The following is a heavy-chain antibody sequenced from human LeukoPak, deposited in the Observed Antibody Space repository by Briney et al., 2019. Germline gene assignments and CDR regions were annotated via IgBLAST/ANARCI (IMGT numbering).Heavy chain of an antibody. J-gene: IGHJ4*01. D-gene: IGHD1-1*01. V-gene: IGHV3-30*02. Sequence: GGSLRLSCAASGFVFSNYGMHWVRQSPGKGLEWVAFIRYDGINKHYADSVKGRFTFSRDDSKNTVYLQMNSLRTEDTAVYYCVRDYNYYFDYWGHGTLVTVSS. CDR1: GFVFSNYG. CDR2: IRYDGINK. CDR3: VRDYNYYFDY.